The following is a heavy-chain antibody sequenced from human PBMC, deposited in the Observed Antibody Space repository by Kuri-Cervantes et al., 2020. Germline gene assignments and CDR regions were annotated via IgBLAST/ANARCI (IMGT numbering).Heavy chain of an antibody. V-gene: IGHV1-69*13. D-gene: IGHD6-19*01. CDR1: GYTFTGYY. CDR2: IIPIFGTA. Sequence: SVKVSCKASGYTFTGYYMHWVRQAPGQGLEWMGGIIPIFGTANYAQKFRGRVTITADESTSTAYMELSSLRSEDTAVYYCARGGYSSGWNYYYYGMDVWGQGTTVTVSS. J-gene: IGHJ6*02. CDR3: ARGGYSSGWNYYYYGMDV.